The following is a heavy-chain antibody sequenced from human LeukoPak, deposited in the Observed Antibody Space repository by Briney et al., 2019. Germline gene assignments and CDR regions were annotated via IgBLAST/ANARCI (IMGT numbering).Heavy chain of an antibody. CDR3: ARDYDILTGEDY. Sequence: PGASLRLSCAASGFTFSSYSMNWVRQAPGKGLEWVSSISSSSSYIYYADSVKGRFTISRDNAKNSLYLQMNSLRAEDTAVYYCARDYDILTGEDYWGQGTLVTVSS. J-gene: IGHJ4*02. CDR2: ISSSSSYI. V-gene: IGHV3-21*01. D-gene: IGHD3-9*01. CDR1: GFTFSSYS.